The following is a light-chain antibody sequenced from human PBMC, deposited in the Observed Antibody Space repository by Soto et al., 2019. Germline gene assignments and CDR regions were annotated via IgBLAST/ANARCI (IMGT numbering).Light chain of an antibody. V-gene: IGLV2-23*01. CDR3: AAWDDSLNGVI. CDR2: EDT. CDR1: SSDVGGSKV. Sequence: QSVLTQPASVSGSPGQSITISCTGPSSDVGGSKVVSWYQHHPGKAPKLIIYEDTKRPSGVSTRFSGSKSGNTASLTISGLQAEDEADYYCAAWDDSLNGVIFGGGTKLTVL. J-gene: IGLJ2*01.